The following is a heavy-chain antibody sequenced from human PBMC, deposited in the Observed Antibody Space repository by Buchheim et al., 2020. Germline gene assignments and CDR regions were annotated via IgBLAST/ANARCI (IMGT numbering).Heavy chain of an antibody. J-gene: IGHJ6*02. Sequence: QVQLVESGGGVVQPGRSLRLSCAASGFTFSSYGMHWVRQAPGKGLEWVAVIWYDGSNKYYADSVKGRFTISRDNSKNTLYLQMNSLRAEDTAVYYCARVRSQYYYYGMDVWGQGTT. D-gene: IGHD3-22*01. V-gene: IGHV3-33*01. CDR1: GFTFSSYG. CDR3: ARVRSQYYYYGMDV. CDR2: IWYDGSNK.